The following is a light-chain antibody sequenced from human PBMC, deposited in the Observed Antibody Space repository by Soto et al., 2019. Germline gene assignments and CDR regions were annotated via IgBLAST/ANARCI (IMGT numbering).Light chain of an antibody. V-gene: IGKV1-39*01. CDR3: QQSYSTPFT. CDR2: APS. J-gene: IGKJ4*01. CDR1: QSISSY. Sequence: DIQMTQSPSSLSASVGDRVTITCRASQSISSYLNWYQQKPGKAPKLLIYAPSILQSGVPSSFRVTVSGTDFTLTISSLQPEDFATYYYQQSYSTPFTFGRGTKVEIK.